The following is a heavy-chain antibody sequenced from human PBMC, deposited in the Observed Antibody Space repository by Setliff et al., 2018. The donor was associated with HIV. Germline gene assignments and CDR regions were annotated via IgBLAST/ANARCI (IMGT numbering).Heavy chain of an antibody. D-gene: IGHD3-3*01. CDR2: IQQDGSEK. V-gene: IGHV3-7*01. J-gene: IGHJ6*03. CDR3: ARQFTYYDFWSGYHSGYYMDV. Sequence: GGSLRLSCAASGFTFSSYWMSWVRQAPGKGLEWVANIQQDGSEKYYVDSVKGRFTISRDNAKNSLYLRMNSLRAEDTAVYYCARQFTYYDFWSGYHSGYYMDVWGKGTTVTVSS. CDR1: GFTFSSYW.